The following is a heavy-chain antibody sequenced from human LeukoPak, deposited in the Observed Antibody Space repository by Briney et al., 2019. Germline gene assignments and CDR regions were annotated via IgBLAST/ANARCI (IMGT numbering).Heavy chain of an antibody. Sequence: PGGSLRLSCAASGFTFSNYALHWVRQAPGKGLEWVSGISVSGGSIYYADCVTGRFTISRDNSKDTLYLQMNSLRVEDTALYYCAKEHSVLTMMRGLDSWGQGTLVTVSS. V-gene: IGHV3-23*01. CDR3: AKEHSVLTMMRGLDS. CDR2: ISVSGGSI. CDR1: GFTFSNYA. D-gene: IGHD3-22*01. J-gene: IGHJ4*02.